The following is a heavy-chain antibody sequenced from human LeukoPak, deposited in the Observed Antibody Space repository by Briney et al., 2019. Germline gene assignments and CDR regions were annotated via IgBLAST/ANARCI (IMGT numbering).Heavy chain of an antibody. CDR2: IIPIFGTA. CDR1: GGSFSRFA. V-gene: IGHV1-69*13. Sequence: SVKVSCKASGGSFSRFAISWERQAPGQGLEWMGGIIPIFGTANYAQKFQGRVTITADESTSTAYLELSSLRSEDTAVYYCARDATIYDSSSYYYLWWGQGTLVTVSS. J-gene: IGHJ4*02. D-gene: IGHD3-22*01. CDR3: ARDATIYDSSSYYYLW.